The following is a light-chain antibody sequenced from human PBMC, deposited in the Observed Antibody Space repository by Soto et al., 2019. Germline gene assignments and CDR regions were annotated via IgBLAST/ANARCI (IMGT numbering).Light chain of an antibody. J-gene: IGKJ2*01. V-gene: IGKV3-15*01. CDR1: ESLSTY. CDR2: GAS. Sequence: DILMTQSPATLSVSPGERVTLSCRASESLSTYLAWYQQKPGQAPRLLIYGASTKATGIPARFSGSGSATDFTLTISSLQSEDFAVYYCQSYNDWPFTFGQGTKVDIK. CDR3: QSYNDWPFT.